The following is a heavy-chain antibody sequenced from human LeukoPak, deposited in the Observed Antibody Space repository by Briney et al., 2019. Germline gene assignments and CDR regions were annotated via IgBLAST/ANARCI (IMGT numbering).Heavy chain of an antibody. CDR1: GGSVSSGSYY. CDR3: ARSVLFDP. Sequence: SETLSLTCIVSGGSVSSGSYYWSWVRQPPGKGLEWIGYIYYSGSTNYNPSLKSRVTMSVDTSKNQFSLKLSSVTAADTAVYYCARSVLFDPWGQGTLVTVSS. CDR2: IYYSGST. J-gene: IGHJ5*02. V-gene: IGHV4-61*01.